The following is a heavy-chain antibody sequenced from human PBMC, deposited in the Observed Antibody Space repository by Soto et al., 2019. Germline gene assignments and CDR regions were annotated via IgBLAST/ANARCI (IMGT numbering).Heavy chain of an antibody. CDR2: IIPIFGTA. D-gene: IGHD2-15*01. J-gene: IGHJ6*02. CDR3: ARPHGGNAQALILYYYSSGMDV. V-gene: IGHV1-69*06. CDR1: GGTFSSYA. Sequence: SVKVSCKASGGTFSSYAISWVRQAPGQGLEWMGGIIPIFGTANYAQKFQGRVTITADKSTSTAYMELSSLRSEDTAVYYCARPHGGNAQALILYYYSSGMDVWGQGTTVTVSS.